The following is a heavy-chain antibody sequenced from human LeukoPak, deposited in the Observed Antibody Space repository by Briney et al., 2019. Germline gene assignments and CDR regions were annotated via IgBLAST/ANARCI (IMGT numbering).Heavy chain of an antibody. Sequence: GRSLRLSCAASGFTFSNYWMTWVRQAPGKGLEWVANIKQDGRDKNYVDSVKGRFTISRDNAKNSLYVQMSSLRVEDTAVYYCARVRGGWQRSSFDYWGQGTLVTVSS. J-gene: IGHJ4*02. V-gene: IGHV3-7*01. CDR2: IKQDGRDK. CDR1: GFTFSNYW. D-gene: IGHD4-23*01. CDR3: ARVRGGWQRSSFDY.